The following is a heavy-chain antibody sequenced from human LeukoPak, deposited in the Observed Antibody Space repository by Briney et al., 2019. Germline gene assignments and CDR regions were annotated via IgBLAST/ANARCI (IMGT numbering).Heavy chain of an antibody. Sequence: ASVKVSCKASGGTFSTYATSWVRQAPGQGLEWMGGIIPMFGTANYAQNFQGRVTITADESTGTAYMELSSLRSEDTAVYYCARGPTEDILTGYYDLAFDIWGQGTMVTVSS. CDR3: ARGPTEDILTGYYDLAFDI. J-gene: IGHJ3*02. CDR1: GGTFSTYA. CDR2: IIPMFGTA. D-gene: IGHD3-9*01. V-gene: IGHV1-69*13.